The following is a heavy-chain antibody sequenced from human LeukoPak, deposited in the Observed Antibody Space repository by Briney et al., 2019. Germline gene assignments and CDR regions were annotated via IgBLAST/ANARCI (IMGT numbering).Heavy chain of an antibody. D-gene: IGHD7-27*01. J-gene: IGHJ4*02. CDR1: GFTFSNYA. CDR3: AKKVPANWGSYFDY. V-gene: IGHV3-23*01. CDR2: ISGSGDST. Sequence: GGSLILSCAASGFTFSNYAMSWVRQAPGKGLEWVSAISGSGDSTYSTDSVKGRFTISRDNSKNTLYLQMNSLRAEDTAVYYCAKKVPANWGSYFDYWGQGTLVTVSS.